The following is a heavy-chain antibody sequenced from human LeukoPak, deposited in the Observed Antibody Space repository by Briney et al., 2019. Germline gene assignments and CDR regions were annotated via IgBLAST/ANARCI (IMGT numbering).Heavy chain of an antibody. D-gene: IGHD4-17*01. CDR2: IYYSGST. J-gene: IGHJ4*02. CDR3: AKWMTTVTGFDY. Sequence: SETLSLTCTVSGGSISSYYWSWIRQPPGKGLEWIGSIYYSGSTNYNPSLKSRVTISVDTSKNQFSLKLSSVTAADTAVYYCAKWMTTVTGFDYWGQGTLVTVSS. CDR1: GGSISSYY. V-gene: IGHV4-59*12.